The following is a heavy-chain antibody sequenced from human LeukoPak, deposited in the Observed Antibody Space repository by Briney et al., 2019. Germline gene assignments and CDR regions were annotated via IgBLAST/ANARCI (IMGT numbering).Heavy chain of an antibody. CDR1: GGSISSSSYY. Sequence: SETLSLTCTVSGGSISSSSYYWGWIRQPPGKGLEGIGSIYYSGSTYYNPSLKSRFTISVDTSKNQFSLKLSSVTAADTAVYYCASSYSSSWYYFDYWGQGTLVTVSS. J-gene: IGHJ4*02. CDR2: IYYSGST. CDR3: ASSYSSSWYYFDY. V-gene: IGHV4-39*01. D-gene: IGHD6-13*01.